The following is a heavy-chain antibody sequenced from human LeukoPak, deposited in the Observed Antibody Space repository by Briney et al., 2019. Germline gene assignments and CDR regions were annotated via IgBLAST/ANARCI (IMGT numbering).Heavy chain of an antibody. J-gene: IGHJ6*04. Sequence: GGSLRLSRAASGFTFSSYEMNWVRQAPGKGLEWVSYISSSGSTIYYADSVKGRFTISRGNAKNSLYLQMNSLRAEDTAVYYCAELGITMIGGVWGKGTTVTISS. CDR2: ISSSGSTI. CDR3: AELGITMIGGV. D-gene: IGHD3-10*02. CDR1: GFTFSSYE. V-gene: IGHV3-48*03.